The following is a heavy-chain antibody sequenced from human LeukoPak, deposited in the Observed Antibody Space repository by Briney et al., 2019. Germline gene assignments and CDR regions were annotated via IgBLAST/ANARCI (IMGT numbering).Heavy chain of an antibody. J-gene: IGHJ5*02. CDR2: INHSGST. CDR3: ARGRTGYGGTDH. V-gene: IGHV4-34*01. Sequence: SETLSLTCAVYGGSFSGYYWSWIRQPPGKGLEWIGEINHSGSTNYNPSLKSRVTISVDTSKNQFSLKLSSVTAADTAVYYCARGRTGYGGTDHWGQGTLVTVSS. D-gene: IGHD2-2*01. CDR1: GGSFSGYY.